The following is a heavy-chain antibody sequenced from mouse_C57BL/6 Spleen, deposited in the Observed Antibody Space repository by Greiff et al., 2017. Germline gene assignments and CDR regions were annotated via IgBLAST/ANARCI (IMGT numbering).Heavy chain of an antibody. CDR3: ASYYSNYLYYFDY. J-gene: IGHJ2*01. Sequence: QVQLKQPGTELVKPGASVKLSCKASGYTFTSYWMHWVKQRPGQGLEWIGNINPSNGGTNYNEKFKSKATLTVYKSSSTAYMQLSSLTSEDSAVYYCASYYSNYLYYFDYWGQGTTLTVSS. D-gene: IGHD2-5*01. CDR2: INPSNGGT. CDR1: GYTFTSYW. V-gene: IGHV1-53*01.